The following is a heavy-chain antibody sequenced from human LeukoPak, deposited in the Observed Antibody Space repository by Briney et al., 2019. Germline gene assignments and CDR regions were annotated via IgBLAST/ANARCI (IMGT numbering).Heavy chain of an antibody. D-gene: IGHD3-10*01. CDR3: ARNRYYYGSGNYGVPNWFDP. J-gene: IGHJ5*02. CDR2: IYYSGST. CDR1: GGSISSSSYY. Sequence: SETLSLTCTVSGGSISSSSYYWGWIRQPPGKGLEWIGSIYYSGSTYYNPSLKSRVTISVDTSKNQFSLKLNSVTAADTAVYYCARNRYYYGSGNYGVPNWFDPWGQGTLVTVSS. V-gene: IGHV4-39*01.